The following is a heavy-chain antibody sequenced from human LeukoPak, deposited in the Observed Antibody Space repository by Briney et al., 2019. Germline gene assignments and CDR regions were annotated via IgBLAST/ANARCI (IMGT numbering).Heavy chain of an antibody. D-gene: IGHD6-13*01. J-gene: IGHJ4*02. CDR3: ARGRSIAAAPVLGY. Sequence: ASVKVSCKASGYTFTSYDINWVRQATGQGLEWMGWMNPNSGNTGYAQKFQGRVTMTRNTSISTAYMELSGLRSEDTAVYYCARGRSIAAAPVLGYWGQGTLVTVSS. CDR1: GYTFTSYD. V-gene: IGHV1-8*01. CDR2: MNPNSGNT.